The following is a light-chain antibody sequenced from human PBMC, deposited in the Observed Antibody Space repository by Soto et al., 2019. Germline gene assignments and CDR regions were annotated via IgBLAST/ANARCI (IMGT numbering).Light chain of an antibody. CDR2: INSDGSH. V-gene: IGLV4-69*01. Sequence: QSVLTQSPSASASLGASVKLTCTLSSGHSSYAIAWHQQQPEKGPRYLMKINSDGSHTKGDGIPDRFSGSSSGAERYLTISSLQSEDEADYYCQTWGTGIQLFGGGTKLTVL. CDR1: SGHSSYA. CDR3: QTWGTGIQL. J-gene: IGLJ2*01.